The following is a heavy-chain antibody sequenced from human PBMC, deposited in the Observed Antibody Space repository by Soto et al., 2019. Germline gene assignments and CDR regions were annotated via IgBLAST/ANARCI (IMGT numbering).Heavy chain of an antibody. D-gene: IGHD3-22*01. Sequence: QVQLVESGGGVVQPGRSLRLSCAASGFTFSSYGMHWVRQAPGKGLEWVAVISYDGSNKYYADSVKGRFTISRDNSKNPLYLQMNSLRAEDTAVYYCAKTPFTYYDSSGYLLDYWGQGTLVTVSS. J-gene: IGHJ4*02. CDR3: AKTPFTYYDSSGYLLDY. CDR2: ISYDGSNK. CDR1: GFTFSSYG. V-gene: IGHV3-30*18.